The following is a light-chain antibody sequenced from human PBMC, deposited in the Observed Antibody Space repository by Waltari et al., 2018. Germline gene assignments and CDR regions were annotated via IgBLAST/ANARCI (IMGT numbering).Light chain of an antibody. Sequence: QSALTQPAAVSGSPGQSITISCTGTSSDVGGYKYVSWFQPKPGEVPKLILYEVTNRPSGVSNRFSGSKSGNTASLTISGLQAEDEADYFCSSYTRISTFVFGTGTEVSVL. CDR3: SSYTRISTFV. J-gene: IGLJ1*01. CDR1: SSDVGGYKY. CDR2: EVT. V-gene: IGLV2-14*01.